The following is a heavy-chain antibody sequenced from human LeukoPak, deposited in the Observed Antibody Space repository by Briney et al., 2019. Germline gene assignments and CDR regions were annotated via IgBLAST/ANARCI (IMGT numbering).Heavy chain of an antibody. Sequence: GGSLRLSCAASGFTFSNYNMHWVRQAPGKGLEWVSYITLSSSTIYYADSVKGRFTISRDNAKKSLYLQMNSLRAEDTAVYYCARETPYSSSWTDLDYWGQGTPVTVSS. V-gene: IGHV3-48*01. J-gene: IGHJ4*02. CDR3: ARETPYSSSWTDLDY. CDR2: ITLSSSTI. D-gene: IGHD6-13*01. CDR1: GFTFSNYN.